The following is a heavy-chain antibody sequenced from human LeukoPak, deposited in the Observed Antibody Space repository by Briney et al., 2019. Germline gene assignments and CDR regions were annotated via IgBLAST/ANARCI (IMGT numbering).Heavy chain of an antibody. V-gene: IGHV4-34*01. Sequence: SETLSLTCAVYGGSFSGYDWSWIRQPPGKGLEWIGEINHSGSTNYNPSLKSRVTISVDTSKNQFSLKLSSVTAADTAVYYCARVYVVDTAMVHFDYWGQGTLVTVSS. CDR3: ARVYVVDTAMVHFDY. CDR1: GGSFSGYD. J-gene: IGHJ4*02. D-gene: IGHD5-18*01. CDR2: INHSGST.